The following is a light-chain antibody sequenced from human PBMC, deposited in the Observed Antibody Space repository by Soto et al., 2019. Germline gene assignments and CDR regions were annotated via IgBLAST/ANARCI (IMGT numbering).Light chain of an antibody. Sequence: QSALAQPASVSGSPGQSITISCTGTSSDVGGYNYVSWYQQRPGKAPKLMIYEVSNRPSGVSNRSSGSESGNTASLTISGLQAEDEADYYCSSYTSSTFYVFGTGTKVTVL. CDR1: SSDVGGYNY. J-gene: IGLJ1*01. CDR2: EVS. V-gene: IGLV2-14*01. CDR3: SSYTSSTFYV.